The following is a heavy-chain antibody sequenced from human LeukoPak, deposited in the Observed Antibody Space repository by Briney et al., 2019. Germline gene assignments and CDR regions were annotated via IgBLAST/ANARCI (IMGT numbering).Heavy chain of an antibody. Sequence: ASVKVSCTASGYTFTGCFLHWVRQAPGQGLEWMGWINPYTGDTNYVQKFQGRVTLTRDTSLSTTYMELGSLRSDDTAVYYCARSMAGGGLGSYYEYWGQGTLVTVSS. CDR2: INPYTGDT. CDR3: ARSMAGGGLGSYYEY. CDR1: GYTFTGCF. J-gene: IGHJ4*02. V-gene: IGHV1-2*02. D-gene: IGHD1-26*01.